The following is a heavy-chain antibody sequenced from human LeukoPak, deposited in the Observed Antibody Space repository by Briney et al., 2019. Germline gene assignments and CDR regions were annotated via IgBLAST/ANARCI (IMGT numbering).Heavy chain of an antibody. CDR1: GGTFSSYA. CDR3: AREGVKLSGSYSDY. J-gene: IGHJ4*02. V-gene: IGHV1-69*05. D-gene: IGHD1-26*01. CDR2: IIPIFGTA. Sequence: SVKVSCKASGGTFSSYAISWVRQAPGQGLEWMGGIIPIFGTANYAQKFQGRVTITTDESTSTAYMELSSLRSEDTAVYYCAREGVKLSGSYSDYWGQGTLVTVSS.